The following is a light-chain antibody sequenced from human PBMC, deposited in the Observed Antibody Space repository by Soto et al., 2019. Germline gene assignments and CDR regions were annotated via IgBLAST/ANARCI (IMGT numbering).Light chain of an antibody. J-gene: IGKJ4*01. CDR2: DAS. V-gene: IGKV3-11*01. Sequence: EIVLTQSPATLSLSPGERATLSCRASQSVSSYLAWYQQKPGQAPRLLIYDASNRATGIPARFSGSGSGTDFTLTISSLDPEAFAVYYFQQRSNWPLTFRGGTKVEIK. CDR1: QSVSSY. CDR3: QQRSNWPLT.